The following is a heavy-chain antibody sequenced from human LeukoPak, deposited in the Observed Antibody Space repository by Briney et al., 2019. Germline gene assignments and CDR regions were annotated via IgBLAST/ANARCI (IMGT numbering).Heavy chain of an antibody. CDR1: GFTFSDSY. J-gene: IGHJ4*02. V-gene: IGHV3-53*04. D-gene: IGHD6-13*01. CDR2: IYSGGST. Sequence: GGSLRLSCAASGFTFSDSYMSWIRQAPGKGLEWVSVIYSGGSTYYADSVKGRFTISRHNSKNTLYLQMNSLRAEDTAVYYCACSSSWYEKEVPGYWGQGTLVTVSS. CDR3: ACSSSWYEKEVPGY.